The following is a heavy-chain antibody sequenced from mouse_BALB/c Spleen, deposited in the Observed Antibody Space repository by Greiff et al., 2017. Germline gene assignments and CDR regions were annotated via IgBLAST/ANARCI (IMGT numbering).Heavy chain of an antibody. CDR1: GFTFSDYY. Sequence: EVQLQESGGGLVKPGGSLKLSCAASGFTFSDYYMYWVRQTPEKRLEWVATISDGGSYTYYPDSVKGRFTISRDNAKNNLYLQMSSLKSEDTAMYYCARDWAMDYWGQGTSVTVSS. J-gene: IGHJ4*01. V-gene: IGHV5-4*02. CDR3: ARDWAMDY. CDR2: ISDGGSYT.